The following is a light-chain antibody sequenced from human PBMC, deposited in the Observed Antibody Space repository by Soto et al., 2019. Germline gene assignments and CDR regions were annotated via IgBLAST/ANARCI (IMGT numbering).Light chain of an antibody. J-gene: IGLJ3*02. V-gene: IGLV1-51*01. CDR3: GTWDSSLSAGV. CDR1: SSNIGNSY. Sequence: QSVLTQPPSVSAAPGQTVTISCSGSSSNIGNSYVSWYQQLPGTAPKLLIYDNNKRPSGIPDRFSGSKSGTSATLGITGLQTGDEADYYCGTWDSSLSAGVFGGGTKGTVL. CDR2: DNN.